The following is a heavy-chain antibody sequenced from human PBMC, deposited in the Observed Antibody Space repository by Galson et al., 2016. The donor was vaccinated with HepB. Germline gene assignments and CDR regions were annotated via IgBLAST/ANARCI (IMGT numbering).Heavy chain of an antibody. CDR1: GFTFTHSA. CDR3: AAAGGREYWCFQH. D-gene: IGHD2-8*02. Sequence: SVKVSCKASGFTFTHSAVQWVRQARGQRLEWIGWIVVGSGNTNYAQKFQERVTITRDISTSTAYMELSSLRSEDTAVYNCAAAGGREYWCFQHWGQGTLVTVSS. CDR2: IVVGSGNT. V-gene: IGHV1-58*01. J-gene: IGHJ1*01.